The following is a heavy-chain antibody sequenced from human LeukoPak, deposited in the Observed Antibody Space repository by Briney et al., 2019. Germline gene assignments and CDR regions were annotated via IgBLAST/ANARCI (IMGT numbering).Heavy chain of an antibody. Sequence: GGSLRLSCAASEFTVSSNYMYWVRQAPGKGLEWVSAISGSGGSTYYADSVKGRFTISRDNSKNTLYLQMNSLRAEDTAVYYCAKFPERGSSWYSGDYWGQGTLVTVSS. V-gene: IGHV3-23*01. D-gene: IGHD6-13*01. J-gene: IGHJ4*02. CDR1: EFTVSSNY. CDR2: ISGSGGST. CDR3: AKFPERGSSWYSGDY.